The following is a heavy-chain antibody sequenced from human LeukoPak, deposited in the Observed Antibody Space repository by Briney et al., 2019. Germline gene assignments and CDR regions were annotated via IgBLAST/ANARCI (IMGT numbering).Heavy chain of an antibody. D-gene: IGHD6-19*01. CDR2: ISWNSGTI. CDR3: ARAYKDRSLAGKKEFFQH. J-gene: IGHJ1*01. V-gene: IGHV3-9*01. Sequence: GGSLRLPCAASGFTFDNYAMNWVRQVPGKGLERISLISWNSGTIGYADSVKGRFTISRDNANNFLYLQMNSLRAEDTALYYCARAYKDRSLAGKKEFFQHWGQGTLVTVSS. CDR1: GFTFDNYA.